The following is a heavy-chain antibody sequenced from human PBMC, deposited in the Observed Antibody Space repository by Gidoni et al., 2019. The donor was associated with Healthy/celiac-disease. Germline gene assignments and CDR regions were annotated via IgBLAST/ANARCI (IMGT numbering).Heavy chain of an antibody. CDR3: ARDPHSPGIAVAGDY. CDR2: ISAYNGNT. CDR1: GYTFTSYG. Sequence: QVQLVQSGAEVKTPGASVKVSCKASGYTFTSYGISWVRHAPGQGLEWMGWISAYNGNTNYAQKLQGRVTMTTDTSTSTAYMELRSLRSDDTAVYYCARDPHSPGIAVAGDYWGQGTLVTVSS. D-gene: IGHD6-19*01. J-gene: IGHJ4*02. V-gene: IGHV1-18*01.